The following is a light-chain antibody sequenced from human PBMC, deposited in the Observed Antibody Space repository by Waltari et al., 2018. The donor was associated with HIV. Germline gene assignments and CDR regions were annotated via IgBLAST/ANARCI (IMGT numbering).Light chain of an antibody. Sequence: DIPMTQSPPSLTASVGDRVTITCRASQNIGSYLNWYQLRPGQAPNVLLYVSTNLQTGVPSRFSGRGSGTDFTLTITDLQPEDFVFYFCQQSYSKHRTFGQGTK. CDR3: QQSYSKHRT. V-gene: IGKV1-39*01. CDR2: VST. J-gene: IGKJ1*01. CDR1: QNIGSY.